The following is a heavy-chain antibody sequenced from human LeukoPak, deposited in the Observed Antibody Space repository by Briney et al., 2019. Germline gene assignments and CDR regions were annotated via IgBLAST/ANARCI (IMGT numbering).Heavy chain of an antibody. CDR2: INTNTGNP. CDR3: ARSRDYYGSGSYPYDDWFDP. D-gene: IGHD3-10*01. Sequence: ASVKVSCKASGYTFTSYAMNWVRQAPGQGLEWMGWINTNTGNPTYAQGFTGRFVLSLDTSVSTAYLQITSLKAEDTAVYYCARSRDYYGSGSYPYDDWFDPWGQGTLVTVSS. J-gene: IGHJ5*02. CDR1: GYTFTSYA. V-gene: IGHV7-4-1*02.